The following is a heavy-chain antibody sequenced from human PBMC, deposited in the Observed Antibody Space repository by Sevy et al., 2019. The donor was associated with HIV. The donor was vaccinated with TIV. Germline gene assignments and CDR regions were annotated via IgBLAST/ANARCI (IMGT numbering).Heavy chain of an antibody. V-gene: IGHV3-23*01. CDR3: AGARYDSSGSFDAFDV. Sequence: GGSLRLSCTASGFTFSSYAMNWVRQAPGKGLEWVSTIFRSGDVTYYADSVKGRFTISRDNSRNTLYLQMNSLRADDTAVYYGAGARYDSSGSFDAFDVWGQGTMVTVSS. CDR2: IFRSGDVT. D-gene: IGHD3-22*01. CDR1: GFTFSSYA. J-gene: IGHJ3*01.